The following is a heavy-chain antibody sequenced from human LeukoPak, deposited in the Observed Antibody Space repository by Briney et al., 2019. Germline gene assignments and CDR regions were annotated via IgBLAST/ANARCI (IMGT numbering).Heavy chain of an antibody. CDR2: FDPEDGET. CDR3: ATGFLWFGELFHY. D-gene: IGHD3-10*01. J-gene: IGHJ4*02. CDR1: GYTVTELA. Sequence: DSVKVSCKVSGYTVTELAMHWVRQAPGKGLEWMGGFDPEDGETIYAQKFQGRVTMTEDTSTDTAYMELSSLRSEDTAVYYCATGFLWFGELFHYWGQGTLVTVSS. V-gene: IGHV1-24*01.